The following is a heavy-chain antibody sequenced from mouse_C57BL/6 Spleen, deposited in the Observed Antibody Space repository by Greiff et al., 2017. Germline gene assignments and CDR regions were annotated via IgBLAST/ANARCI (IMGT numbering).Heavy chain of an antibody. V-gene: IGHV1-53*01. D-gene: IGHD2-1*01. CDR3: ARFRDYGNYYYAMDY. J-gene: IGHJ4*01. Sequence: QVQLQQPGTELVKPGASVKLSCKASGYTFTSYWMHWVKQRPGQGLEWIGNINPSNGGTNYNEKFKSKATLTVDKSSSTAYMQLSSLPSEDSAGYYCARFRDYGNYYYAMDYWGQGTSVTVSS. CDR1: GYTFTSYW. CDR2: INPSNGGT.